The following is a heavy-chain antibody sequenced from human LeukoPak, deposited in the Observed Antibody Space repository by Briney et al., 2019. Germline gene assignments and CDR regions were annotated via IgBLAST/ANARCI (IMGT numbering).Heavy chain of an antibody. CDR3: ARDFRRGNWFDP. CDR1: GGSISSGGYY. J-gene: IGHJ5*02. CDR2: IYYSGST. V-gene: IGHV4-31*03. Sequence: SETLSLTCTVSGGSISSGGYYWSWIRQHPGKGLEWIGYIYYSGSTYYNPSLKSRVTISVDTSKNQFSLKLSSVTAADTAVYYCARDFRRGNWFDPWGQGTLVTVSS.